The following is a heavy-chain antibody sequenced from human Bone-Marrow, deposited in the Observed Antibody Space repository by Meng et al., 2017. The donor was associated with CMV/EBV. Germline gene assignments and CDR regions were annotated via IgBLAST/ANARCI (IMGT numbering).Heavy chain of an antibody. CDR1: GYTFTSYG. Sequence: ASVKVSCKASGYTFTSYGISWVRQAPGQGLEWMGWISAYNGNTNYAQKLQGRVTMTTDTSTSTAYMELSSLRSEDTAVYYCAGSSTSNGYGMDVWVQGTTVTVSS. CDR2: ISAYNGNT. V-gene: IGHV1-18*01. CDR3: AGSSTSNGYGMDV. J-gene: IGHJ6*02. D-gene: IGHD2-2*01.